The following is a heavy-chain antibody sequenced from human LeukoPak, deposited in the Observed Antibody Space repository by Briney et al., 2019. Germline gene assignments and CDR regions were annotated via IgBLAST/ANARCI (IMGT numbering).Heavy chain of an antibody. D-gene: IGHD3-16*01. J-gene: IGHJ4*02. CDR2: FDPEDGET. CDR1: GYTLTELS. CDR3: ATALSSYPFFDY. V-gene: IGHV1-24*01. Sequence: GASVKVSCKVSGYTLTELSMHWVRQAPGKGREWMGGFDPEDGETIYAQKFQGRVTMTEDTSTDTAYMELSSLRSEDTAVYYCATALSSYPFFDYWGQGTLVTVS.